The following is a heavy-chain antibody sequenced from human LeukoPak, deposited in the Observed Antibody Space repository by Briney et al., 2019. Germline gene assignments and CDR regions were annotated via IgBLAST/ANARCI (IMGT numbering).Heavy chain of an antibody. D-gene: IGHD2-21*01. Sequence: SVKVSCKASGGTFSSYAISWVRQAPGQGLEWMGGIVPIFGTANYAQKFQGRVTITTDESTSTAYMELSSLRSEDTAVYYCAGLGDGAFDIWGQGTMVTVSS. V-gene: IGHV1-69*05. CDR1: GGTFSSYA. CDR2: IVPIFGTA. J-gene: IGHJ3*02. CDR3: AGLGDGAFDI.